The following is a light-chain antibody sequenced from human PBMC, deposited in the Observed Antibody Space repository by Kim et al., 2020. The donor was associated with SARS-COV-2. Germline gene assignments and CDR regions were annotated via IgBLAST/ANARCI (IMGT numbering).Light chain of an antibody. J-gene: IGLJ1*01. CDR2: DVN. V-gene: IGLV2-14*03. CDR3: SSYTSSGTQV. Sequence: QSALTQPASVSGSPGESIAISCTGTSSDVGGHNFVSWYQQHPGKAPKLMIYDVNNRPSGVSDRFSGSKSGNTASLTISGLQAEDEADYYCSSYTSSGTQVFGSGTKVTVL. CDR1: SSDVGGHNF.